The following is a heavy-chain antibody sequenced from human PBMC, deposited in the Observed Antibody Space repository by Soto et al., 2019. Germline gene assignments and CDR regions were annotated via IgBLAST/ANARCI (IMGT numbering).Heavy chain of an antibody. V-gene: IGHV1-69*01. J-gene: IGHJ6*02. CDR1: GGTFSSYA. Sequence: QVQLVQSGAEVKKPGSSVKVSCKASGGTFSSYAISWVRQAPGQGLEWMGGIIPFFGTVNYAQKFQARVTITADESTSTAYMELSSLRSEDTAVYYCARGGGDSSGWQSYYYYGIDVWGQGTTVTVSS. CDR2: IIPFFGTV. CDR3: ARGGGDSSGWQSYYYYGIDV. D-gene: IGHD6-19*01.